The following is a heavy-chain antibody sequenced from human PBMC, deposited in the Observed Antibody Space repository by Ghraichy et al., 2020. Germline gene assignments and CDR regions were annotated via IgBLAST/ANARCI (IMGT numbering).Heavy chain of an antibody. CDR1: GFTFSSYW. CDR3: ARASLFVVLSGYAFDI. V-gene: IGHV3-7*03. Sequence: GGSLRLSCAASGFTFSSYWMSWVRQAPGKGLEWVANIKQDGSEKYYVDSVKGRFTISRDNAKNSLYLQMNSLRAEDTAVYYCARASLFVVLSGYAFDIWGQGKMVTVSS. D-gene: IGHD1-26*01. CDR2: IKQDGSEK. J-gene: IGHJ3*02.